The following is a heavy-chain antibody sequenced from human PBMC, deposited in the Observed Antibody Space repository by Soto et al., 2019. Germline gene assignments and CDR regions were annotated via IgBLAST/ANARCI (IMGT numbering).Heavy chain of an antibody. J-gene: IGHJ4*02. CDR2: ISGSGGST. CDR1: GFTFSSYA. Sequence: GGSLRLSCAASGFTFSSYAMSWVRQAPGKGLEWVSAISGSGGSTYYADSVKGRFTISRDNSKNTLYLQMNSLRAEDTAVYYCAKVIDYGDYVAGLAFFDYWGQGTLVTVSS. D-gene: IGHD4-17*01. V-gene: IGHV3-23*01. CDR3: AKVIDYGDYVAGLAFFDY.